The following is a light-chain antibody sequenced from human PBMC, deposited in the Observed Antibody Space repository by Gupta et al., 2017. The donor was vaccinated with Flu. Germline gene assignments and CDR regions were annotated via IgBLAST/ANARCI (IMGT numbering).Light chain of an antibody. CDR3: QHKNSFSNI. CDR2: KAS. CDR1: QSISSW. J-gene: IGKJ2*01. V-gene: IGKV1-5*03. Sequence: DIQMTQSPSTLSASVGDRVTITCRASQSISSWLAWYQQKQGQAPKLLIYKASKLESGVPYRFSGSGSVTEFTLTISSLQPDDFATYYCQHKNSFSNIFGQGTQVEIK.